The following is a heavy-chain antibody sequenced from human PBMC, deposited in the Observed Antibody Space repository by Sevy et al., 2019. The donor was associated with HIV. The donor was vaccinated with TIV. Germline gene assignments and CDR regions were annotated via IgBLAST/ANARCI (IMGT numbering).Heavy chain of an antibody. D-gene: IGHD3-10*01. J-gene: IGHJ5*02. V-gene: IGHV6-1*01. Sequence: QSQTLSLTCAISGDSVSSNSAAWNWIRQSPSRGLEWLGRTYCRSKWYNDYAVSVKSRITINPDTSKNQFSLQLNSVTPEDTAVYCCARDRWYYYGSGSYLWFDHWGQGTLVTVSS. CDR2: TYCRSKWYN. CDR1: GDSVSSNSAA. CDR3: ARDRWYYYGSGSYLWFDH.